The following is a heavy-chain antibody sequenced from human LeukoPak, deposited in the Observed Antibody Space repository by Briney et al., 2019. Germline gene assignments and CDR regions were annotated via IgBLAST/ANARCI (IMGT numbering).Heavy chain of an antibody. CDR1: GFTFSSYW. CDR2: IKQDGSEK. V-gene: IGHV3-7*01. CDR3: SRDEGGSLDY. Sequence: GGSLRLSCAASGFTFSSYWMSWARQAPGKGLGWVANIKQDGSEKYYVDSVRGRFTIARDNAKNSLYLQMNSLRAEDTAVYYCSRDEGGSLDYWGQGTLVTVSS. D-gene: IGHD1-26*01. J-gene: IGHJ4*02.